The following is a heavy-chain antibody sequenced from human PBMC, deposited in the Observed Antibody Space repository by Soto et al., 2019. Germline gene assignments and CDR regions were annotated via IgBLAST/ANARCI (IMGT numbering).Heavy chain of an antibody. V-gene: IGHV3-9*01. CDR1: GFTCADYA. D-gene: IGHD6-19*01. Sequence: EVQLVESGGGLVQPGRSLRLSCAASGFTCADYAMHWVRQAPGKGLEWVSGISWNRGSIGYADSVKGRFTISRDNAKNSLYLQMNSLRAEDTALYYCAKDRGLVLSFDFDYWGQGTLVTVSS. CDR2: ISWNRGSI. J-gene: IGHJ4*02. CDR3: AKDRGLVLSFDFDY.